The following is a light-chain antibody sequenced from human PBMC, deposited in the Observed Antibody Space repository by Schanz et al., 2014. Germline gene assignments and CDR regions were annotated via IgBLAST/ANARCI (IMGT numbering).Light chain of an antibody. CDR1: QSVSSNY. Sequence: EIVLTQSPGTLSLSPGERATLSCRASQSVSSNYLAWYQQKPGQAPRLLIYGASSRATGIPDRFSGSGSGTDFTLTISRLEPEDFAVYYCQQYGSSVTFGPGTKVDIK. CDR2: GAS. V-gene: IGKV3-20*01. CDR3: QQYGSSVT. J-gene: IGKJ3*01.